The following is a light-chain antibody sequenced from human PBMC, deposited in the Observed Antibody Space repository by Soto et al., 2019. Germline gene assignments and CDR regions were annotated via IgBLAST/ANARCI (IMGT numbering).Light chain of an antibody. CDR3: QQRSIWPIT. V-gene: IGKV3-11*01. CDR2: DTS. J-gene: IGKJ5*01. CDR1: QSVSKY. Sequence: EVVLTQSPVTLSLSPGERATLSCRASQSVSKYLGWYQQKPGQAPRLLIYDTSNRATGIPARFVGSGSGADFTLTISSLEPEDFAVYYCQQRSIWPITFGQGTRLEIK.